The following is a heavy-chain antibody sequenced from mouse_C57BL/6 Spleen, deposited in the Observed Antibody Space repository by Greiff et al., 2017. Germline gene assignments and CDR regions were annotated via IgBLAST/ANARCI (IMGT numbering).Heavy chain of an antibody. CDR1: GYTFTDYN. V-gene: IGHV1-18*01. CDR2: INPNNGGT. Sequence: VQLQQSGPELVKPGASVKIPCKASGYTFTDYNMDWVKQSHGPSLEWIGDINPNNGGTIYNQKFKGKATLTVDKSSSTADMELRSLTSEDTAVYYCARSRLPEGYFDDWGTGTTVTGSS. J-gene: IGHJ1*03. CDR3: ARSRLPEGYFDD.